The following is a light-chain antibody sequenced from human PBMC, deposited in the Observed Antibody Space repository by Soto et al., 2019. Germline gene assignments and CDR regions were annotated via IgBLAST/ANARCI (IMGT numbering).Light chain of an antibody. CDR3: QQYTTWPLT. J-gene: IGKJ3*01. CDR2: DAS. V-gene: IGKV3-15*01. CDR1: QSVSSN. Sequence: ETVMTQSPATLSVSPGERPTLSCRASQSVSSNLAWYQQKHGQAPRLLIYDASTRATGITARFSGSGSGTAFTRTISSLQSEDFAVYYCQQYTTWPLTFGHGTKVDIK.